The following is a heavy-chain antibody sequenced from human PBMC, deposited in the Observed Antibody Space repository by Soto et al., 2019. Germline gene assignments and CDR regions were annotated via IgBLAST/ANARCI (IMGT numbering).Heavy chain of an antibody. D-gene: IGHD5-12*01. CDR3: ARDKDRLQLGGNFCYDMDV. J-gene: IGHJ6*02. CDR2: IIPLFRTP. CDR1: GGTFSNYA. Sequence: QAQLVQSGAEVKKPRSSVKVSCKASGGTFSNYAISWVRQAPGQGLEWMGGIIPLFRTPDYQQKYQGRVSNTADETTTTDKREWSSLRSEDTAVYCWARDKDRLQLGGNFCYDMDVWGQGTTVPVSS. V-gene: IGHV1-69*12.